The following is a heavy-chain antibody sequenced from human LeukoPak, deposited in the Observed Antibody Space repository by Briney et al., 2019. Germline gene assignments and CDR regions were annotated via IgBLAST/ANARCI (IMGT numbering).Heavy chain of an antibody. V-gene: IGHV3-49*04. Sequence: GGSLRHSCTASGFTFGDYAMAWVRQAPGKGLEWVGFIRSKSYGGTTEYAASVKGRFTISRDDSKSIAYLQMNSLKTEDTAVYYCSRGPYCSSGSCYPDPDAFDIWGQGTVVTFSS. CDR3: SRGPYCSSGSCYPDPDAFDI. CDR1: GFTFGDYA. CDR2: IRSKSYGGTT. J-gene: IGHJ3*02. D-gene: IGHD2-15*01.